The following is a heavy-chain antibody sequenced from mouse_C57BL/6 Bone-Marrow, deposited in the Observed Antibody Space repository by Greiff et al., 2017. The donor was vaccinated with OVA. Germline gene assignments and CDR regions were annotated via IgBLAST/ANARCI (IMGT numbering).Heavy chain of an antibody. CDR2: IHPNSGST. J-gene: IGHJ2*01. Sequence: LQQPGAELVKPGASVKLSCKASGYTFTSYWMHWVKQRPGQGLEWIGMIHPNSGSTNYNEKFKSKATLTVDKSSSTAYMQLSSLTSEDSAVYYCARCITTVVNYFDYWGQGTTLTVSS. CDR3: ARCITTVVNYFDY. CDR1: GYTFTSYW. D-gene: IGHD1-1*01. V-gene: IGHV1-64*01.